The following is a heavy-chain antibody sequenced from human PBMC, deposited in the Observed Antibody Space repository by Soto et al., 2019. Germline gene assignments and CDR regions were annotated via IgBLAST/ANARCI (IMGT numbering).Heavy chain of an antibody. V-gene: IGHV3-48*02. CDR3: ARTYYYDSGGYYYTSFDGPRDGTALDY. J-gene: IGHJ4*02. CDR2: ISSSSSTI. CDR1: GFTFSSYS. Sequence: ESGGGLVQPGGSLRLSCAASGFTFSSYSMNWVRQAPGKGLEWVSYISSSSSTIYYADSVKGRFTISRDNAKNSLYLQMNSLRDEDTAVYYCARTYYYDSGGYYYTSFDGPRDGTALDYCGQGTLVTVSS. D-gene: IGHD3-22*01.